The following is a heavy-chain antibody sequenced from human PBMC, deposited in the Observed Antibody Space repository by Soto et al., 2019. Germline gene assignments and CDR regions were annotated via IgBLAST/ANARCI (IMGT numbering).Heavy chain of an antibody. CDR2: IYYSGST. CDR3: ARHLREQWLEQYYFDY. D-gene: IGHD6-19*01. CDR1: GGSISSYY. V-gene: IGHV4-59*08. J-gene: IGHJ4*02. Sequence: PSETLSLTCTVSGGSISSYYWSWIRQPPGKGLEWIGCIYYSGSTNYNPSLKSRVTISVDTSKNQFSLKLSSVTAADTAVYYCARHLREQWLEQYYFDYWGQGTLVTVSS.